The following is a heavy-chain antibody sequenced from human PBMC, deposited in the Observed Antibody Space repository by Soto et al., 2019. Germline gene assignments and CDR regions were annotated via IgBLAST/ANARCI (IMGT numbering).Heavy chain of an antibody. V-gene: IGHV3-74*01. Sequence: GGSLRLSCAASGFTFSSYWMHWVRQAPGKGLVWVSRINSDGSSTSYADSVKGRFTISRDNAKNTLYLQMNSLRAEDMAVYYCARLPRGDYGDYWGQGTLVTVSS. CDR2: INSDGSST. CDR3: ARLPRGDYGDY. CDR1: GFTFSSYW. J-gene: IGHJ4*02. D-gene: IGHD3-10*01.